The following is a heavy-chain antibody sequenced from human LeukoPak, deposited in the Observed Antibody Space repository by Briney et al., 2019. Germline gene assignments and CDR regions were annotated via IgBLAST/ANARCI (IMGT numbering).Heavy chain of an antibody. J-gene: IGHJ4*02. CDR2: INSDGSST. Sequence: GGSLRLSCAASGFSFSSYWMHWVRQAPGKGLVWVSRINSDGSSTSYADSVKGRFTISRDNAKNTLYLQMNSLRAEDTAMYYCARDDYGDYRADYWGQGTLVTVSS. CDR3: ARDDYGDYRADY. D-gene: IGHD4-17*01. CDR1: GFSFSSYW. V-gene: IGHV3-74*01.